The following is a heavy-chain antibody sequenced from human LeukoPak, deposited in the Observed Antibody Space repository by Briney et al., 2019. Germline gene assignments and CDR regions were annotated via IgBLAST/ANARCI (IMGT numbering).Heavy chain of an antibody. J-gene: IGHJ4*02. CDR3: ARDAY. CDR2: VHNSGTT. Sequence: SETLSLTCTVSGVSIGSHYWSWIRQSPGKGLEWIGGVHNSGTTVYNPSLTGRVTISVDTSKKQYSLNLGSVTAADAAVYYCARDAYWGQGILVTVSS. CDR1: GVSIGSHY. V-gene: IGHV4-59*11.